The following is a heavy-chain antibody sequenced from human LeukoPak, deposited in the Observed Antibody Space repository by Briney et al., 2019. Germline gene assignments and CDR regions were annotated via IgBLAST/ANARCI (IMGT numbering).Heavy chain of an antibody. V-gene: IGHV3-23*01. CDR3: AKEKITFGGVIAPNWFDP. Sequence: GGSLRLSCAASGFTFSSYGMSWVRQAPGKGLEWVSAISGSGGSTYYADSVKGRFTISRDNSKNTLYLQMNSLRAEDTAVYYCAKEKITFGGVIAPNWFDPWGQGTLVTVSS. CDR1: GFTFSSYG. J-gene: IGHJ5*02. D-gene: IGHD3-16*02. CDR2: ISGSGGST.